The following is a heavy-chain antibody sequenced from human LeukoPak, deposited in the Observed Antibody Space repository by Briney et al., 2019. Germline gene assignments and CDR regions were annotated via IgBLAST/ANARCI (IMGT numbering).Heavy chain of an antibody. CDR2: VNPNSGGT. J-gene: IGHJ3*02. V-gene: IGHV1-2*02. Sequence: ASVKVSCKASGYAITGYYMHWVRQAPGHGLEWMGWVNPNSGGTNYAQKFQGRVTMTRDTSISTAYMELSGLRSDDTAVYYCARDRLIYYDTSGYSDAFDIWGHGTMVTVSS. CDR3: ARDRLIYYDTSGYSDAFDI. D-gene: IGHD3-22*01. CDR1: GYAITGYY.